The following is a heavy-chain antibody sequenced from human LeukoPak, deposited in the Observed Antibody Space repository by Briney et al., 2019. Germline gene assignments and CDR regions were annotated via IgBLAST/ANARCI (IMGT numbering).Heavy chain of an antibody. Sequence: GGSLRLSCAASGFTFSSYAMSWVRQAPGKGLEWVSAISGSGGSTYYADSVKGRFTISRDNSKNTLYLQMNSLRAEDTAVYYCAKGRADSSGYYYFHYNWFDPWGQGTLVTVSS. D-gene: IGHD3-22*01. J-gene: IGHJ5*02. CDR1: GFTFSSYA. CDR3: AKGRADSSGYYYFHYNWFDP. CDR2: ISGSGGST. V-gene: IGHV3-23*01.